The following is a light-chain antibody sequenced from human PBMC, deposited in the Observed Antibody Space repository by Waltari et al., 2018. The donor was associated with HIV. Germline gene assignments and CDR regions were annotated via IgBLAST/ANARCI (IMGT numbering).Light chain of an antibody. CDR1: QSVSSN. V-gene: IGKV3-15*01. Sequence: ETVMTQSPATLSVSPGERATLSCRASQSVSSNLGWYQQKPGQAPRLLIYDASTRATGFPARFSGSGSGTEFTLTISSLQSEDFAVYYCQQYNNWPWTFGQGTKVEIK. J-gene: IGKJ1*01. CDR2: DAS. CDR3: QQYNNWPWT.